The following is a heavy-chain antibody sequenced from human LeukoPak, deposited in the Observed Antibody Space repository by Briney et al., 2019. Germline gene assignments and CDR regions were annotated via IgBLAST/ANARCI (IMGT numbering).Heavy chain of an antibody. V-gene: IGHV1-24*01. D-gene: IGHD4-17*01. J-gene: IGHJ5*02. CDR2: FDPEDGET. Sequence: ASVKVSCKASGYTFTGYYMHWVRQAPGKGLEWMGGFDPEDGETIYAQKFQGRVTMTEDTSTDTAYMELSSLRSEDTAVYYCARLSSHYGDYKVDPWGQGTLVTVSS. CDR3: ARLSSHYGDYKVDP. CDR1: GYTFTGYY.